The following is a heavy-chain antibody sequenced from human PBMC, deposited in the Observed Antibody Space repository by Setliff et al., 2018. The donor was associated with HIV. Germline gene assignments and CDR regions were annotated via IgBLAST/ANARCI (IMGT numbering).Heavy chain of an antibody. Sequence: PGGSLRLSCAASGFTFSSYWMHWVRQVPGKGLVWVSRINSDGSSTTYADVVKGRFTISRDNAKNTLYLQMNSLRAEDTAVYSCARARGGNSEWSYWGQGTLVTVSS. V-gene: IGHV3-74*03. CDR3: ARARGGNSEWSY. D-gene: IGHD2-15*01. CDR1: GFTFSSYW. CDR2: INSDGSST. J-gene: IGHJ4*02.